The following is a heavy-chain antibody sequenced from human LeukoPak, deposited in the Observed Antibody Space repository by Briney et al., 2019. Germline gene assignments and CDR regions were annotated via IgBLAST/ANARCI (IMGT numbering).Heavy chain of an antibody. J-gene: IGHJ5*02. CDR1: GGSISGYY. D-gene: IGHD1-1*01. CDR2: IYYTGST. V-gene: IGHV4-59*01. CDR3: ASGGTGKANWFDP. Sequence: PSETLSLTCTVSGGSISGYYWSWIRQPPGKGLEWIAFIYYTGSTNYNPPLKSRVTISVDTSKNQFSLKLTSVTAADTAVYYCASGGTGKANWFDPWGQGNLVTVSS.